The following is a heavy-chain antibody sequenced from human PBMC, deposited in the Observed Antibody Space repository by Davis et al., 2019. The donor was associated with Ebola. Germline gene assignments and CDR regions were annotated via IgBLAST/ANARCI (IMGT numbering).Heavy chain of an antibody. D-gene: IGHD1-26*01. V-gene: IGHV4-59*01. Sequence: MPSETLSLTCTVSGGSISSYYWSWIRQPPGKGLEWIGYIYYSGSTNYNPSLKSRVTISVDTSKNQFSLKLSSVTAADTAVYYCARGGSWYCFDCWGQGTLVTVSS. CDR2: IYYSGST. J-gene: IGHJ4*02. CDR1: GGSISSYY. CDR3: ARGGSWYCFDC.